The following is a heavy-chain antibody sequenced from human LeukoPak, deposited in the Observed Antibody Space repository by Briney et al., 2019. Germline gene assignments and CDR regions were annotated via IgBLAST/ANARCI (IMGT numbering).Heavy chain of an antibody. CDR2: ISWNSGSI. D-gene: IGHD6-19*01. CDR1: GFTFDDYA. CDR3: AKVAFGGIAVAGPFDY. V-gene: IGHV3-9*03. J-gene: IGHJ4*02. Sequence: GRSLRLSCAASGFTFDDYAMHWVRQAPGKGLDWVSGISWNSGSIGYADSVKGRFAISRDNAKNSLYLQMNSLRAEDMVLYYCAKVAFGGIAVAGPFDYWGQGTLVTVSS.